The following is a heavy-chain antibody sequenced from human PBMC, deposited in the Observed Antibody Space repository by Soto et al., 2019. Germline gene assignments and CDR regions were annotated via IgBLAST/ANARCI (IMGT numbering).Heavy chain of an antibody. CDR3: AKQTDTAMDILGY. V-gene: IGHV3-30*18. D-gene: IGHD5-18*01. CDR1: GFTFSSYG. CDR2: ISSDGSNK. J-gene: IGHJ4*02. Sequence: QVPLVESGGGVVPPGRSLRLSCAASGFTFSSYGMHWVRQAPGKGLEWVAVISSDGSNKYYADSVKGRFTISRDNSKNTLYRQMNSLRAEDTAVYYCAKQTDTAMDILGYWGQGTLVTVSS.